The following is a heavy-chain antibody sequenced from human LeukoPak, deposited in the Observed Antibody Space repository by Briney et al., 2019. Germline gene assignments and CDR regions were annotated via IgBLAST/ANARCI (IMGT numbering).Heavy chain of an antibody. V-gene: IGHV1-2*02. CDR2: INPNSGGT. J-gene: IGHJ4*02. CDR3: ARIGIAAAPRDLRY. Sequence: ASVKVSCKASGYTFTGYYMHWVRQAPGQGLEWMGWINPNSGGTNYAQKLQGRVTMTRDTSISTAYMELSRLRSDDTAVYYCARIGIAAAPRDLRYWGQGTLVTVSS. CDR1: GYTFTGYY. D-gene: IGHD6-13*01.